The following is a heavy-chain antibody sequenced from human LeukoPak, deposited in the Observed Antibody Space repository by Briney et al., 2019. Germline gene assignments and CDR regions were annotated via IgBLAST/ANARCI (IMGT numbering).Heavy chain of an antibody. CDR2: IYYSGTT. CDR1: GGSIISYY. J-gene: IGHJ4*02. D-gene: IGHD1-26*01. Sequence: ASETLSLTCTVSGGSIISYYWSWIRQPPGKGLEWIGYIYYSGTTNYNPSLKSRVTISVDASRNQFSLKLTSVTAADTAVYYCARTVFRYSGTYYNFDSWGQGTLVTVSS. V-gene: IGHV4-59*08. CDR3: ARTVFRYSGTYYNFDS.